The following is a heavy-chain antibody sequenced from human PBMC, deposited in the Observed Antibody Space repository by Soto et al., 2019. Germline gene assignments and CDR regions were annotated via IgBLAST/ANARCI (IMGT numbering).Heavy chain of an antibody. D-gene: IGHD2-21*02. Sequence: SETLSLTCGVSGGTVASSHWWSWVRQSPGRGLEWIGNVYHTGDTNFNPSLQSRVTFSVDKSNNQLSLRLTSVTAADTAVYFCARDIVTAGGNNYFDPWGPGTLVTVSS. V-gene: IGHV4-4*02. CDR3: ARDIVTAGGNNYFDP. CDR2: VYHTGDT. CDR1: GGTVASSHW. J-gene: IGHJ5*02.